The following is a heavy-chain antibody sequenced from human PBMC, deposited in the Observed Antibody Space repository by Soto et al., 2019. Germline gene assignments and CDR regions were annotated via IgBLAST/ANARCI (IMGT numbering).Heavy chain of an antibody. Sequence: EVQLVESGGGLVKPGGSLRLSSAASGFTFSSYSMNWVRQAPGKGLEWVSSISSSSSYIYYADSVKGRFTISRDNAKNSLYLQMNSLRAEDTAVYYCAILPIVVVTRPAFDIWGQGTMVTVSS. CDR2: ISSSSSYI. CDR3: AILPIVVVTRPAFDI. CDR1: GFTFSSYS. V-gene: IGHV3-21*01. D-gene: IGHD2-21*02. J-gene: IGHJ3*02.